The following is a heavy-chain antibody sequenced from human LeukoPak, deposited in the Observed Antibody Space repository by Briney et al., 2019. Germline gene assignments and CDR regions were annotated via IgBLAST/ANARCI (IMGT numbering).Heavy chain of an antibody. CDR2: ISYDGSNK. Sequence: GRSLRLSCAASGFTFSSYGMHWVRQAPGKGLEWVAVISYDGSNKYYADSVKGRFTISRDNSKNTLYLQMNSLRAEDTAVYYCARSSPRSSGWYYYYYYMDVWGKGTTVTVSS. J-gene: IGHJ6*03. V-gene: IGHV3-30*03. CDR1: GFTFSSYG. CDR3: ARSSPRSSGWYYYYYYMDV. D-gene: IGHD6-19*01.